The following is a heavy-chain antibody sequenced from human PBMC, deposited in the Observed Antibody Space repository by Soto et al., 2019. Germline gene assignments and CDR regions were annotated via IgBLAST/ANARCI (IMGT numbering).Heavy chain of an antibody. J-gene: IGHJ5*02. CDR3: AKDTVPVATPWFDP. D-gene: IGHD2-2*01. Sequence: EVQLFESGGGLVQPGGSLRLSCAASGFTFSNYAMSWVRQAPGKGLEWVSTLSGSGGSTYYADSVKGRFTISRDNSKNTLYLQMNSLRAEDTAVYYCAKDTVPVATPWFDPWGQGTLVTVSS. CDR2: LSGSGGST. V-gene: IGHV3-23*01. CDR1: GFTFSNYA.